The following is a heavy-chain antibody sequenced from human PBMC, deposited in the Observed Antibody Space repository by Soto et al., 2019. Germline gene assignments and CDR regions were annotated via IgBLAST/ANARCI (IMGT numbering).Heavy chain of an antibody. D-gene: IGHD2-15*01. V-gene: IGHV3-30*18. CDR2: ISYDGSNK. CDR1: GFTFSSYG. Sequence: QVQLVESGGGVVQPGRSLRLSCAASGFTFSSYGMHWVRQAPGKGLEWVAVISYDGSNKYYADSVKGRFTISRDNSKNTLYLQMNSLRAEDTAVYYCAKDRDIVVVVAAGYGMDVWGQGTTVTVSS. CDR3: AKDRDIVVVVAAGYGMDV. J-gene: IGHJ6*02.